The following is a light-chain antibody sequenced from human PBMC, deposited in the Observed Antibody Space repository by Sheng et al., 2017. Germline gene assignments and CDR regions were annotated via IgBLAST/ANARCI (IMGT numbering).Light chain of an antibody. V-gene: IGKV3-15*01. J-gene: IGKJ4*01. CDR1: LSVSSK. Sequence: EIVMTQSPATLSVSPGERATLSCRASLSVSSKLAWYQQKPGQAPRLLIYGASTRATGIPVRFSGSESATEFTLTISSLHPEDFAVYYCQQYNNWPLTFGAGTKVEIK. CDR2: GAS. CDR3: QQYNNWPLT.